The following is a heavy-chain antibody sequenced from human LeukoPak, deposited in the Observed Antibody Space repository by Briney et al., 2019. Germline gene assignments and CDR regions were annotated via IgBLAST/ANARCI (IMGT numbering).Heavy chain of an antibody. CDR3: ARGVRGSYVWGSYRQNYYFDY. J-gene: IGHJ4*02. Sequence: SETLSLTCTVSGGSISSHYWSWIRQPPGKGLEWIGYIYYSGSANYNPSLKSRVTISVDTSKNQFSLKLSSVTAADTAVYYCARGVRGSYVWGSYRQNYYFDYWGQGTLVTVSS. D-gene: IGHD3-16*02. V-gene: IGHV4-59*11. CDR1: GGSISSHY. CDR2: IYYSGSA.